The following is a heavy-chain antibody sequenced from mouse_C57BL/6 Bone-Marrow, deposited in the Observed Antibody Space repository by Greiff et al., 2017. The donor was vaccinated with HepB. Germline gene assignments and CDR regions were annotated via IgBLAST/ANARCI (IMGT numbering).Heavy chain of an antibody. CDR1: GFTFSDYY. J-gene: IGHJ3*01. CDR2: ISNGGGST. V-gene: IGHV5-12*01. D-gene: IGHD1-1*01. Sequence: EVHLVESGGGLVQPGGSLKLSCAASGFTFSDYYMYWVRQTPEKRLEWVAYISNGGGSTYYPDTVKGRFTISRDNAKNTLYLQMSRLKSEDTAMYYCARHSGYAWFAYWGQGTLVTVSA. CDR3: ARHSGYAWFAY.